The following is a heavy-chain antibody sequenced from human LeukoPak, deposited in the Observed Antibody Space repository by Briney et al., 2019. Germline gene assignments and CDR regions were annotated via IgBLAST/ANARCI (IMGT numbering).Heavy chain of an antibody. CDR1: DFSISSGYY. CDR3: ARENSGSYY. CDR2: VYHSGTT. Sequence: SETLSLTCTVSDFSISSGYYWGWIRQPPGKGLEWIGSVYHSGTTYYNPSLKSRVTISIDTSKNQFSLKLNSVTAADTAVYYCARENSGSYYWGQGTLVTVSS. V-gene: IGHV4-38-2*02. D-gene: IGHD1-26*01. J-gene: IGHJ4*02.